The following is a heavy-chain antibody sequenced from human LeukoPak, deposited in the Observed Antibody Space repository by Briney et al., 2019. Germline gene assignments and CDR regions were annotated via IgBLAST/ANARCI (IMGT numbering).Heavy chain of an antibody. V-gene: IGHV3-9*01. Sequence: PGGSLRLSCAASGFTFDDYAMHWVRQAPGKGLEWVSGISWNSGSIGYADSVKGRITISRDNAKNSLYLQMNSLRAEDTALYYCARVRGSYASDYWGQGTLVTVSS. CDR1: GFTFDDYA. CDR2: ISWNSGSI. CDR3: ARVRGSYASDY. D-gene: IGHD3-16*01. J-gene: IGHJ4*02.